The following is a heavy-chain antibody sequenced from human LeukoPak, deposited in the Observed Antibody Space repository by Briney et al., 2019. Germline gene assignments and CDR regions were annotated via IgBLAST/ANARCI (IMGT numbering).Heavy chain of an antibody. CDR2: ITPYSGGT. D-gene: IGHD3-22*01. J-gene: IGHJ3*02. CDR3: ARDRADNFDSSGYYPDGLDI. CDR1: GYTFSAFY. V-gene: IGHV1-2*02. Sequence: ASVKVSCKPSGYTFSAFYIHWVRQAPGQGLEWMGWITPYSGGTNHAQRFQDRVTMTWDTSIGTANMELSGLKSDDTAVYYCARDRADNFDSSGYYPDGLDIWGQGTMVTVS.